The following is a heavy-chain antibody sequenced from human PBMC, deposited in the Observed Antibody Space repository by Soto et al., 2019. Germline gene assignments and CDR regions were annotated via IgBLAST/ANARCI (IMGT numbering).Heavy chain of an antibody. V-gene: IGHV4-31*03. J-gene: IGHJ5*02. CDR3: ARGSYFTAMVTYWFGP. Sequence: QTLSPTCTVSGHTMKSGGYYWSWNRQHPGKGLEWIGYIYYSGSTYYNPSLTSRVTISVDTSKNPFSLKLSSVTAADTAVYYCARGSYFTAMVTYWFGPWGQGTLVTVSS. CDR1: GHTMKSGGYY. D-gene: IGHD5-18*01. CDR2: IYYSGST.